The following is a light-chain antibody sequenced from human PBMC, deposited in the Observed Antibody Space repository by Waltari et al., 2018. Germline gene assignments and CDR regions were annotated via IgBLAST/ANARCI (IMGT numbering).Light chain of an antibody. CDR2: WAS. J-gene: IGKJ2*01. V-gene: IGKV4-1*01. Sequence: DIVMTQSPDSLAVSLGERAPINCRSSQSVLSSSNNENYLAWYQQKPGQPPNLLIYWASTRESGVPDRFSGSGSGTDFTLTISSLQAEDVAVYYCQQYYSTPQTFGQGTKLEIK. CDR1: QSVLSSSNNENY. CDR3: QQYYSTPQT.